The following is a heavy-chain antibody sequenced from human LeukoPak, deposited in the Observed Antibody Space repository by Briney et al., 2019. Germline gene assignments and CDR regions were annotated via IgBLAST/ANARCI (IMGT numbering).Heavy chain of an antibody. D-gene: IGHD3-22*01. V-gene: IGHV1-46*03. CDR1: GYTFTSYY. J-gene: IGHJ4*02. CDR3: ASRRYCYDSSGFDGFDY. CDR2: INPSGGST. Sequence: ASVKVSCKASGYTFTSYYMHWVRQAPGQGLEWMGIINPSGGSTSYAQKFQGRVTMTRDTSTSTVYMELSSLRSEDTAVYYCASRRYCYDSSGFDGFDYGGQGTLVTVS.